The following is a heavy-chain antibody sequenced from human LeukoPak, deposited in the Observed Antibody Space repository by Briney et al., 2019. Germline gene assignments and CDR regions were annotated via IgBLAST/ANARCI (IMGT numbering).Heavy chain of an antibody. Sequence: PGRSLRLSCAASGFIFSSYAMHWVRQAPGKGLEWVAVISYDGSNKYHADSVKGRFTISRDNSKNTLYLQMNSLRAEDTAVYYCARDLADIVVVPAAIHYYYYGMDVWGQGTTVTVSS. CDR1: GFIFSSYA. V-gene: IGHV3-30-3*01. CDR2: ISYDGSNK. CDR3: ARDLADIVVVPAAIHYYYYGMDV. D-gene: IGHD2-2*02. J-gene: IGHJ6*02.